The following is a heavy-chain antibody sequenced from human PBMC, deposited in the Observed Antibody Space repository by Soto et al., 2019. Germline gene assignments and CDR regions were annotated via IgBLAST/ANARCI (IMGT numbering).Heavy chain of an antibody. J-gene: IGHJ4*02. V-gene: IGHV5-51*01. CDR2: IHPGESDV. Sequence: GESLKISCKASGYTFTNSWIGWVRQMPGKGLEWVGIIHPGESDVRYSPSLQGHVTISVDKSISTAYLQWSSLKASDTAMYYCARRRLREYDYWGQGALVTVSS. CDR1: GYTFTNSW. CDR3: ARRRLREYDY.